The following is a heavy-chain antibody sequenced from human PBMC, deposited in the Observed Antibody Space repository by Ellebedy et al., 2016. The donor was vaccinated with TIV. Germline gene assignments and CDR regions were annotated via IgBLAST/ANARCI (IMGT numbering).Heavy chain of an antibody. J-gene: IGHJ4*02. CDR2: IAGKHYEGIT. CDR1: GFTFGDYA. CDR3: VRETYGHTAPPFY. V-gene: IGHV3-49*03. D-gene: IGHD5-24*01. Sequence: GESLKISCLGSGFTFGDYAMGWSRQAPGKGLEWVDFIAGKHYEGITDYAASVKGRFTISRDDSKNIAYLQMNSLKVEDTGIYYCVRETYGHTAPPFYWGQGTLVTVSS.